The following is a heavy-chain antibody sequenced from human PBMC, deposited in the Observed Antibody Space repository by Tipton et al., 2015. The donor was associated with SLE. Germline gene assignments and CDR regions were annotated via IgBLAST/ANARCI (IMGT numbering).Heavy chain of an antibody. J-gene: IGHJ1*01. Sequence: LRLSCAASGFTFSGYWMTWVRQPPGKGLDWIGTILYRGNTYYNPSLKRRVTLSVDTSKNHFSLRLTSVTAADTAMYYCARETLTGTITFWGQGTLVTVSS. CDR1: GFTFSGYW. CDR2: ILYRGNT. V-gene: IGHV4-59*12. CDR3: ARETLTGTITF. D-gene: IGHD1-7*01.